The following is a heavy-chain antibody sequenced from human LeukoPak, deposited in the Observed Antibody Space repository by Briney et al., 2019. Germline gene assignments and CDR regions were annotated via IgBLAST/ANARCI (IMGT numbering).Heavy chain of an antibody. CDR3: AKECSGSYYSFDY. V-gene: IGHV3-23*01. Sequence: GGSLRLSCAASGFTFSTNAMSWVRQAPGKGLEWVSSISGSGGSTYYADSVKGRFTISRDNSRNTLYLQMNSLRAEDTAVYYCAKECSGSYYSFDYWGQGTLVTVSS. CDR2: ISGSGGST. J-gene: IGHJ4*02. D-gene: IGHD1-26*01. CDR1: GFTFSTNA.